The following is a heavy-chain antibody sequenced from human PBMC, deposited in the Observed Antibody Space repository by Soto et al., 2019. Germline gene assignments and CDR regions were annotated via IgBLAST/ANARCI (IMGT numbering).Heavy chain of an antibody. CDR3: ARAPILVGVTPYENYFDS. CDR2: SIPIFGTA. V-gene: IGHV1-69*13. Sequence: ASVKVSCKASGGTFSNSVISWLRQAPGQGLEWMGGSIPIFGTANYAQKFQGRVTIIADESTSTAYMELTSLRSEDTAVYYCARAPILVGVTPYENYFDSWGQGTLVTAPQ. D-gene: IGHD3-3*01. J-gene: IGHJ4*02. CDR1: GGTFSNSV.